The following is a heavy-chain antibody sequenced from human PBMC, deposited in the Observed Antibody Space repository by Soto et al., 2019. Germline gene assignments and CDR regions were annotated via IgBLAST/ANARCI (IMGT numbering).Heavy chain of an antibody. CDR1: GFTFSSYS. J-gene: IGHJ4*02. D-gene: IGHD3-9*01. CDR3: AKDPPLRYFDWLVDPFDY. V-gene: IGHV3-48*01. CDR2: ISSSSSTI. Sequence: PGGSLRLSCAASGFTFSSYSMNWVRQAPGKGLEWVSYISSSSSTIYYADSVKGRFTISRDNAKNSLYLQMNSLRAEDTAVYYCAKDPPLRYFDWLVDPFDYWGQGTLVTVSS.